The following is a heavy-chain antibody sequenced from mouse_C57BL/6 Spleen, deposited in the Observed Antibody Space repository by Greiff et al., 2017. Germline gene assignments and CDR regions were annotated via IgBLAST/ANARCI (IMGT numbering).Heavy chain of an antibody. CDR2: ISDGGSYT. V-gene: IGHV5-4*01. CDR3: AREEDGSSHFDY. CDR1: GFTFSSYA. Sequence: EVQLVESGGGLVKPGGSLKLSCAASGFTFSSYAMSWVRQTPEKRLEWVATISDGGSYTYYPDNVKGRFTISRDNAKNNLYLQMSHLKSEDTAMYYCAREEDGSSHFDYWGQGTTLTVSS. D-gene: IGHD1-1*01. J-gene: IGHJ2*01.